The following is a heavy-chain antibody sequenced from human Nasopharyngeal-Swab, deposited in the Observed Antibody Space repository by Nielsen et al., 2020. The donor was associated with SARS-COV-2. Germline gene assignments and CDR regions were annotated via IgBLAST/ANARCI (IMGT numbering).Heavy chain of an antibody. CDR3: ARPYGYYYYYMDV. Sequence: WIRQPPGKGLEWVATIKEDGDGIYYVDSVKGRFTISRDNAKNSLDLQMNSLRADDTAVYYCARPYGYYYYYMDVWGKGTSVTV. V-gene: IGHV3-7*03. CDR2: IKEDGDGI. D-gene: IGHD5-18*01. J-gene: IGHJ6*03.